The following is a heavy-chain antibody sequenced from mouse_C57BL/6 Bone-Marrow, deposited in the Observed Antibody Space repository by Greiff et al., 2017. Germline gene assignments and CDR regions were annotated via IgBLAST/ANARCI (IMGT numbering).Heavy chain of an antibody. J-gene: IGHJ2*01. CDR1: GYTFTDYY. CDR2: INPNNGGT. CDR3: ARSGDGPIDY. Sequence: VQLKESGPELVKPGASVKISCKASGYTFTDYYMNWVKQSHGKSLEWIGDINPNNGGTSYNQKFKGKATLTVDKSSSTAYMELRSLTSEDSAVYYCARSGDGPIDYWGQGTTLTVSS. V-gene: IGHV1-26*01. D-gene: IGHD2-3*01.